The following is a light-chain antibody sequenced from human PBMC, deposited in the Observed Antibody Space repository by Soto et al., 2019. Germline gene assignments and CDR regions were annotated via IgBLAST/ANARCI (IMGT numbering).Light chain of an antibody. CDR2: SNN. V-gene: IGLV1-44*01. J-gene: IGLJ2*01. CDR1: SSNIGSNT. CDR3: AAWDVSLNGHLV. Sequence: QAVVTQPPSASGTPGQRVTISCSGSSSNIGSNTVNWYQQLPGTAPKLLIYSNNQRPSGVPVRCSGSRSGTSASLASSGLQSEDEADDYCAAWDVSLNGHLVFGGGTKLTVL.